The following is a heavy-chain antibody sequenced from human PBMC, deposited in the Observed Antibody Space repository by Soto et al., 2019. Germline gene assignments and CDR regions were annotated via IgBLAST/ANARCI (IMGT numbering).Heavy chain of an antibody. Sequence: GGSLRLSCAASGFTFSNYWMSWVRQAPGKGLEWVANIKPDGSEKYYVDSVKGRFTFSRDNAENSVYLQMNSLRAEDTAVYYCVRGFDYSFDYWGPGTLVTVSS. CDR1: GFTFSNYW. CDR3: VRGFDYSFDY. CDR2: IKPDGSEK. V-gene: IGHV3-7*03. J-gene: IGHJ4*02. D-gene: IGHD4-4*01.